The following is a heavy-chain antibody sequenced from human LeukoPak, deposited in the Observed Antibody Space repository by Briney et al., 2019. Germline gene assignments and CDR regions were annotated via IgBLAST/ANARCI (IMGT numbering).Heavy chain of an antibody. V-gene: IGHV4-61*01. CDR1: GGSVSSGSYY. CDR3: AWSLRRLYWYFDL. D-gene: IGHD4-17*01. J-gene: IGHJ2*01. CDR2: IYYSGST. Sequence: PSETLSLTCTVSGGSVSSGSYYWSWIRQPPGKGLEWIGYIYYSGSTNYNPPLKSRVTISVDTSKNQFSLKLSSVTAADTAVYYCAWSLRRLYWYFDLWGRGTLVTVSS.